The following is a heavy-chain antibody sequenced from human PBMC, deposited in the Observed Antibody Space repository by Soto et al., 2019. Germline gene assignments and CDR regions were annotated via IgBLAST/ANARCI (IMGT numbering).Heavy chain of an antibody. CDR1: GFSFSTNA. CDR2: ISAIGGNT. D-gene: IGHD6-6*01. Sequence: EVQLLESGGGLVQPGGSLRLSCAASGFSFSTNAMSWVRQAQGKGLGWVSGISAIGGNTYYADSVKGRFTISSDNSKNTLYLQMNSLRAGDTAVYYCAKDFYSTSYSTSSFSAFDFWGQGTVVTVSS. J-gene: IGHJ3*01. CDR3: AKDFYSTSYSTSSFSAFDF. V-gene: IGHV3-23*01.